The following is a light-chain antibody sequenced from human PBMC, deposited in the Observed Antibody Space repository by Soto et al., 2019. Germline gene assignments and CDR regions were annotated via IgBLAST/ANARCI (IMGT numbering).Light chain of an antibody. Sequence: DIPMAQSPSSLSASVGDRVTITCQASQDISNYLNWYQQKPGKAPKLLIYDASNLETGGPSRFSGSGSGTDFTFTISILQPEDNATYYCQQYDNLPLTFGGGTKVEIK. CDR2: DAS. J-gene: IGKJ4*01. CDR3: QQYDNLPLT. CDR1: QDISNY. V-gene: IGKV1-33*01.